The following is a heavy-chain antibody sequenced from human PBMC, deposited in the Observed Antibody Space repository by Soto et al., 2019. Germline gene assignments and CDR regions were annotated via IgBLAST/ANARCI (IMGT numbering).Heavy chain of an antibody. V-gene: IGHV4-4*02. Sequence: QVQLQESGPGLVKPSGTLSLTCAVSGGSISSSYWWSWVRQPPEKGLEWIGEIYHSGTTNYNPPLKRRVTISVDKSKNQFSLKLNSVTAADTAVYYCARGGISYSSGRDNWFDPGGQGTLVTVSS. CDR1: GGSISSSYW. CDR2: IYHSGTT. J-gene: IGHJ5*02. CDR3: ARGGISYSSGRDNWFDP. D-gene: IGHD6-19*01.